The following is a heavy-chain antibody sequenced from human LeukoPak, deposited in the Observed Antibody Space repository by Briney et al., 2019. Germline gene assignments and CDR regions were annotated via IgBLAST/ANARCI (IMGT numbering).Heavy chain of an antibody. CDR1: GFTVSSNY. CDR3: ARDLLGRDGYNWVY. D-gene: IGHD5-24*01. V-gene: IGHV3-53*01. CDR2: IYSGGST. J-gene: IGHJ4*02. Sequence: GGSLRLSCAASGFTVSSNYMSWVRQAPGKGLEWVSVIYSGGSTYYADSVKGRFTISRDNSKNTLYLQMNSLRAEDTAVYYCARDLLGRDGYNWVYWGQGTLVTVSS.